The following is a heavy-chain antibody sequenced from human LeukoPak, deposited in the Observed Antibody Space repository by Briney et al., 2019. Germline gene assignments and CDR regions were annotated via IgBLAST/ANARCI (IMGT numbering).Heavy chain of an antibody. CDR2: ISAYSGNT. CDR1: GYTFTSYS. D-gene: IGHD6-19*01. Sequence: ASVKVSCKASGYTFTSYSISWVRQAPGQGLEWMGWISAYSGNTNYAQKLQGRVTMTTDTSTSTAYMELRSLRSDDTAVYYCARDLKRGYSSGRYSWGTGSSNDYWGQGTLVTVSS. CDR3: ARDLKRGYSSGRYSWGTGSSNDY. J-gene: IGHJ4*02. V-gene: IGHV1-18*01.